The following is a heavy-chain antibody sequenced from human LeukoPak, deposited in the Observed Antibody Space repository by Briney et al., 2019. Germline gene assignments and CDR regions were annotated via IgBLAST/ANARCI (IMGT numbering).Heavy chain of an antibody. Sequence: ASVTVSCTASGGTFSSYAISWVRQAPGQGLEWMGGIIPIFGTANYAQKFQGRVTITADESTSTAYMELSSLRSEDTAVYYCARDSGYSSGPLDYWGQGTLVTVSS. CDR2: IIPIFGTA. D-gene: IGHD6-19*01. J-gene: IGHJ4*02. CDR3: ARDSGYSSGPLDY. CDR1: GGTFSSYA. V-gene: IGHV1-69*13.